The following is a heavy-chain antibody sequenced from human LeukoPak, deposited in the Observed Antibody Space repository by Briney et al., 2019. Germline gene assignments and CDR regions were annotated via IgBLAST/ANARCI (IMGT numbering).Heavy chain of an antibody. J-gene: IGHJ4*02. CDR1: GFTFSSYG. V-gene: IGHV3-30*18. D-gene: IGHD3-9*01. Sequence: GGSLRLSCAASGFTFSSYGMHWVRQAPGKGLEWVAVISYDGSNKYYADSVKGRFTISRDNSKNTLYLQMNSLRAEDTAVYYCAKDVYDILTGYSSFDYWGQGTLVTVSS. CDR2: ISYDGSNK. CDR3: AKDVYDILTGYSSFDY.